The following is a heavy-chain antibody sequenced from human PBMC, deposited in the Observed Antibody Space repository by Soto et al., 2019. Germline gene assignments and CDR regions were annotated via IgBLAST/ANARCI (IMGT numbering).Heavy chain of an antibody. Sequence: SETLSLTCTVSGGSVSSGSYYRSWIRQPPGKGLEWIGYIYYSGSTNYNPSLKSRVTISVDTSKNQFSLKLSSVTAADTAVYYCARVNDWTSYYYYYMDVWGKGTTVTVSS. CDR1: GGSVSSGSYY. J-gene: IGHJ6*03. D-gene: IGHD3-9*01. V-gene: IGHV4-61*01. CDR2: IYYSGST. CDR3: ARVNDWTSYYYYYMDV.